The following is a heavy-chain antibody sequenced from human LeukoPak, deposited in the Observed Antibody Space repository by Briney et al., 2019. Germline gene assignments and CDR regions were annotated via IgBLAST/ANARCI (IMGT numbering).Heavy chain of an antibody. V-gene: IGHV5-51*01. CDR1: GYSFTTYW. Sequence: ESLKISRKGSGYSFTTYWIGWVRQMPGKGLEWMGITYPGDSDTRYSPSFQGQVTISADKSISTAYLQWSSLKASDTAIYHCARCYGLGSLIFDSWGQGTLVTVSS. J-gene: IGHJ4*02. CDR2: TYPGDSDT. CDR3: ARCYGLGSLIFDS. D-gene: IGHD3-10*01.